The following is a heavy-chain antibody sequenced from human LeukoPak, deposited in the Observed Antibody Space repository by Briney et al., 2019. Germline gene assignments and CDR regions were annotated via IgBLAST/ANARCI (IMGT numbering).Heavy chain of an antibody. J-gene: IGHJ5*02. CDR2: IIPILGIA. D-gene: IGHD5-12*01. Sequence: ASVKVSCKASGGTFSSYAISWVRQAPGQGLEWMGRIIPILGIANYAQKFQGRVTITADKSTSTAYMGLSSLRSEDTAVYYCARDRDIVATITGFNWFDPWGQGTLVTVSS. V-gene: IGHV1-69*04. CDR1: GGTFSSYA. CDR3: ARDRDIVATITGFNWFDP.